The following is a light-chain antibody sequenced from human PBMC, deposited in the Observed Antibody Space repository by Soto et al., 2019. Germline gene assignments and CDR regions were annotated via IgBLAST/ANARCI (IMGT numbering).Light chain of an antibody. CDR2: DAS. CDR1: QSLNGF. CDR3: PQYNHWPLT. Sequence: EIVMTQSPATLSVSPGERATLSCRASQSLNGFLAWYQHKPGQAPRLLMYDASTRATGVPARFSGSGSGTEVTLTISSLQSVDFAVYYCPQYNHWPLTFGQGTRLEIK. V-gene: IGKV3-15*01. J-gene: IGKJ5*01.